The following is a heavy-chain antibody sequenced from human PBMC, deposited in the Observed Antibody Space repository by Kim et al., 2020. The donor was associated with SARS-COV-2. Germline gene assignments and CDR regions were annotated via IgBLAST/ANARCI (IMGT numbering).Heavy chain of an antibody. CDR3: VRDRITTRPHDAFDL. Sequence: ASVKVSCKASGFTFTDYYFHWVRQAPGQGLEWMGWISPNSGGTHFAHSFQGRVTLTRDTSISTAFMELLGLRSDDTAVYFCVRDRITTRPHDAFDLWGPGTVIIVSS. D-gene: IGHD6-6*01. CDR1: GFTFTDYY. CDR2: ISPNSGGT. J-gene: IGHJ3*01. V-gene: IGHV1-2*02.